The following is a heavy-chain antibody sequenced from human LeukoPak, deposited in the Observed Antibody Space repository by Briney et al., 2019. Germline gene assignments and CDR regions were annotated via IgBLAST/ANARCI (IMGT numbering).Heavy chain of an antibody. Sequence: HPGGSLRLSCAASGFTFSSYWMNWVRQAPGKGLVWVSRIASDGSSTTYADSVKGRFSISRDNAKNTPYLQMNSLRAEDTALYYCAKDVSYDSSGYYVNWGQGTLVTVSS. CDR3: AKDVSYDSSGYYVN. D-gene: IGHD3-22*01. CDR1: GFTFSSYW. J-gene: IGHJ4*02. CDR2: IASDGSST. V-gene: IGHV3-74*01.